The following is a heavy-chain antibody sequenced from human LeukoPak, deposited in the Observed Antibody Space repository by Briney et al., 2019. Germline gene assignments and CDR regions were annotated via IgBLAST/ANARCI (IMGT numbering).Heavy chain of an antibody. CDR3: ARGPAGALDP. CDR1: GGTFSSYA. V-gene: IGHV1-69*01. J-gene: IGHJ5*02. Sequence: KVSCXXSGGTFSSYAISWVRQAPGQGLEWMGGIIPIFGTANYAQKLQGRVTITADESTSTAYMELSSLRSEDTAVYYCARGPAGALDPWGQGTLVTVSS. D-gene: IGHD6-25*01. CDR2: IIPIFGTA.